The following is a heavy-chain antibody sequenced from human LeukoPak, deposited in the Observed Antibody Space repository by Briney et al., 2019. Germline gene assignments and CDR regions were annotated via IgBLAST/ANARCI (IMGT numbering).Heavy chain of an antibody. D-gene: IGHD1-26*01. CDR1: GFTFSNAW. CDR2: IKSKTDGGTT. Sequence: GGSLRLSCAASGFTFSNAWMSWVRQAPGKGLEWVGRIKSKTDGGTTDYAAPVKGRFTISRDDSKNTLYLQMNSLKTEDTAVYYCTTVEELVGATGVGYFDYWGQGTLVTVSS. J-gene: IGHJ4*02. V-gene: IGHV3-15*01. CDR3: TTVEELVGATGVGYFDY.